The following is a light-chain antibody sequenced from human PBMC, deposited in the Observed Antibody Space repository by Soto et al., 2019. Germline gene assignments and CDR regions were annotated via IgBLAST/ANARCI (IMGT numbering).Light chain of an antibody. Sequence: DIQMTQSPSSLSASVGDRVTITCRASQTLFTYLNWYQHKPGKAPKLLVYDASTLQSGVPSRFSASGSGTDFTLPISNLQPEDFATYYCQQNYITPPFTFGGGTKVE. CDR3: QQNYITPPFT. V-gene: IGKV1-39*01. CDR2: DAS. J-gene: IGKJ4*01. CDR1: QTLFTY.